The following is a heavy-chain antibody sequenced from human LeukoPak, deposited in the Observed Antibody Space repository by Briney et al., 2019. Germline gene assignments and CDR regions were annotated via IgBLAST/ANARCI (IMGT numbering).Heavy chain of an antibody. D-gene: IGHD6-13*01. V-gene: IGHV1-8*01. Sequence: ASVKVSCKASGYTFTSYDINWVRQATGQGLEWMGWMNPNSGNTGYAQKFQGRVTMTRDTSISTAYMELSRLRSDDTAVYYCARVSRWQQFDYWGQGTLVTVSS. CDR2: MNPNSGNT. CDR3: ARVSRWQQFDY. CDR1: GYTFTSYD. J-gene: IGHJ4*02.